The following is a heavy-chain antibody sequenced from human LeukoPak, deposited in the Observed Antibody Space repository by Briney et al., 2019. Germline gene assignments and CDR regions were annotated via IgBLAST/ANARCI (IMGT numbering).Heavy chain of an antibody. CDR3: ARSGNTGRTWYFDL. D-gene: IGHD3-10*01. V-gene: IGHV3-23*01. CDR2: ISGSGGST. Sequence: PGGSLRLSCAASGFTFSSYWMSWVRQAPGKELEWVSAISGSGGSTYYADSVKGRFTISRDNSKNTLYLQMNSLRAEDTAVYYCARSGNTGRTWYFDLWGRGTLVTVSS. CDR1: GFTFSSYW. J-gene: IGHJ2*01.